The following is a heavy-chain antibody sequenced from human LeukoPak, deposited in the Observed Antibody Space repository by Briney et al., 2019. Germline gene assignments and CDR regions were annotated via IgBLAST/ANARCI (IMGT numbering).Heavy chain of an antibody. CDR1: GGSISSGGYY. V-gene: IGHV4-31*03. J-gene: IGHJ5*02. Sequence: SQTLSLTCTVSGGSISSGGYYWSWIRQHPGKGLVWIGYIYYSGSTYYNPSLKGRVTISVDTSKNQFSLKLSSVTAADTAVYYCAREHIAVAGTYWFDPWGQGTLVTVSS. CDR3: AREHIAVAGTYWFDP. CDR2: IYYSGST. D-gene: IGHD6-19*01.